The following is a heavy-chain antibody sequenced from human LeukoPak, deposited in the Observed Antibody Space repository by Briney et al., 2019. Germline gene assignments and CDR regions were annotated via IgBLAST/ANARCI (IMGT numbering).Heavy chain of an antibody. CDR3: AREESGGSGVDY. D-gene: IGHD6-19*01. Sequence: GGSLRLSCAASGFTFSSYDMHWVRQATGKGLEWVSAIGTAGDTYYPGSVKGRFTISRENAKNSLYLQMNSLRAGDTAVYYCAREESGGSGVDYWGQGTLVTVSS. J-gene: IGHJ4*02. CDR2: IGTAGDT. V-gene: IGHV3-13*01. CDR1: GFTFSSYD.